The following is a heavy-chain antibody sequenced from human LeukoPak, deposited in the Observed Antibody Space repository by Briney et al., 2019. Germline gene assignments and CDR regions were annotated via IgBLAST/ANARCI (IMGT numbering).Heavy chain of an antibody. V-gene: IGHV4-34*01. Sequence: SETLSLTCAVYGGSFSGYYWSWIRQPPGKGLEWIGEINHSGSTNYNPPLKSRVTISVDTSKNQFSLKLSSVTAADTAVYYCAMSGYSYGYGLDYWGQGTLVTVSS. CDR3: AMSGYSYGYGLDY. CDR2: INHSGST. D-gene: IGHD5-18*01. CDR1: GGSFSGYY. J-gene: IGHJ4*02.